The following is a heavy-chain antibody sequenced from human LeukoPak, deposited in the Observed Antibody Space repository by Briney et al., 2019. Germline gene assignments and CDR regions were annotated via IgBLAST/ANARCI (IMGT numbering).Heavy chain of an antibody. D-gene: IGHD3-22*01. J-gene: IGHJ4*02. V-gene: IGHV3-30*01. CDR2: ISYDGSNK. CDR1: GFTFSSYA. CDR3: ARDRGEWLLLYYFDY. Sequence: GRSRRLSCAASGFTFSSYAMHWVRQAPGKGLEWVAVISYDGSNKYYADSVKGRFTISRDNSKNTLYLQMNSLRAEDTAVYYCARDRGEWLLLYYFDYWGQGTLVTVSS.